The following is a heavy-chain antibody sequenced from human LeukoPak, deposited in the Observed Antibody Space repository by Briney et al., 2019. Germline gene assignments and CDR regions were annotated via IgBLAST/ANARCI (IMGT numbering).Heavy chain of an antibody. D-gene: IGHD3-22*01. J-gene: IGHJ3*01. CDR2: INWNSDNI. CDR3: ARASYYYDTTGLGAVDL. V-gene: IGHV3-9*01. Sequence: PGRSLRLSCAASGFTFNDHAMYWVRQAPGKGLEWVSGINWNSDNIGYADSVKGRFTISRDDAKKSLLLQMNSLRAEDTALYYCARASYYYDTTGLGAVDLWGQGTMVTVSS. CDR1: GFTFNDHA.